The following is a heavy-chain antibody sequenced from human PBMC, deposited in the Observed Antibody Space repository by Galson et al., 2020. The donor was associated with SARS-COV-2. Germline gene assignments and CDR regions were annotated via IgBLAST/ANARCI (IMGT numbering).Heavy chain of an antibody. Sequence: KIGESLKISCAASGFTFSISDMSWVRQAPGKGLEWVSSISTRGTYTYYADSVKGRFTISRDNVKNSLYLQMSSLRAEDTAVYYCAKKGVEDYNDYFDQWGQGSLVTVSS. V-gene: IGHV3-21*06. CDR2: ISTRGTYT. CDR1: GFTFSISD. D-gene: IGHD4-17*01. J-gene: IGHJ5*02. CDR3: AKKGVEDYNDYFDQ.